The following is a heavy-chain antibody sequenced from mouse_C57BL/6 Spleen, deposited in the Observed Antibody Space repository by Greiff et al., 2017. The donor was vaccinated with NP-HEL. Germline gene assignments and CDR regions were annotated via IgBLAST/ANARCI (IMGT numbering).Heavy chain of an antibody. D-gene: IGHD1-1*01. CDR3: ARYDRRRSSWWYFDV. CDR2: IYPRDGST. CDR1: GYTFTSYD. J-gene: IGHJ1*03. Sequence: QVQLKESGPELVKPGASVKLSCKASGYTFTSYDINWVKQRPGQGLEWIGWIYPRDGSTKYNEKFKGKATLTVDTSSSTAYMELHSLTSEDSAVYFCARYDRRRSSWWYFDVWGTGTTVTVSS. V-gene: IGHV1-85*01.